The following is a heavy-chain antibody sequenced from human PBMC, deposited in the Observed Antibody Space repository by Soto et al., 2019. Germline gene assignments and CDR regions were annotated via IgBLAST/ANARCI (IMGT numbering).Heavy chain of an antibody. CDR1: GGTFSSYA. CDR3: ASSLSPTSWFDP. J-gene: IGHJ5*02. V-gene: IGHV1-69*13. Sequence: SVKVSCKASGGTFSSYAISWVRQAPGQGLEWMGGIIPIFGTANYAQKFQGRVTITADESTSTAYMELSSLRSEDTAVYYCASSLSPTSWFDPWGKGTLVTVAS. CDR2: IIPIFGTA.